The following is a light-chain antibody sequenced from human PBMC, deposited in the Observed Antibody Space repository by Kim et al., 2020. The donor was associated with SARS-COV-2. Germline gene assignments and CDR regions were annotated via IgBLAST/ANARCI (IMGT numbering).Light chain of an antibody. CDR2: YDV. CDR3: QVWNSDSDNVV. CDR1: NIGSVT. Sequence: APGETARITCGGSNIGSVTVHWYQQKPGQAPVLVMFYDVDRPSGIPERFSGSNSGDTATLTISRVEVGDEADYFCQVWNSDSDNVVFGGGTQLTVL. J-gene: IGLJ2*01. V-gene: IGLV3-21*04.